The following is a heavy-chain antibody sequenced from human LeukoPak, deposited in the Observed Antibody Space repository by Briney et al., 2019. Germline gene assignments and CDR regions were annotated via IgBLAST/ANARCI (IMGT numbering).Heavy chain of an antibody. D-gene: IGHD1-26*01. CDR3: ARGLGELQRAEYFQR. V-gene: IGHV1-69*04. Sequence: SVKVSCKASGGTFSSYAISWVRQAPGQGLEWMGRIIPILGIANYAQKFQGRVTITADKSTSTAYMELSSLRSEDTAVYYCARGLGELQRAEYFQRWGQGTLVTVSS. CDR1: GGTFSSYA. J-gene: IGHJ1*01. CDR2: IIPILGIA.